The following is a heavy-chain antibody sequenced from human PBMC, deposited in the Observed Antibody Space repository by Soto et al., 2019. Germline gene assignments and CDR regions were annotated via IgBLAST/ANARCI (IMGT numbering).Heavy chain of an antibody. D-gene: IGHD4-17*01. CDR2: INSGSTSI. V-gene: IGHV3-48*01. CDR3: LNGDYY. Sequence: EEHLVESGGGLVQPGGSLRLSCAASGFTFSSHVMYWVRQAPGKGLEWVSSINSGSTSIYYADSVKGRXTISRDNXXXXLYLQMSSLRADDTAVYYCLNGDYYVGQGTLVTVSS. J-gene: IGHJ4*02. CDR1: GFTFSSHV.